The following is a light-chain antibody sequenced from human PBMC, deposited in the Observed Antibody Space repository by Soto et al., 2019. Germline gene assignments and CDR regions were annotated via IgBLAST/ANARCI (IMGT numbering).Light chain of an antibody. CDR3: SSYTSSSTFYV. V-gene: IGLV2-14*01. Sequence: QSVLTQPASVSGSPGQSITISYTGTSSDVGGYNYVSWYQQHSGKAPKLMIYDVSNRPSGVSNRFSGSKSGNTASLTISGLRAEDEADYYCSSYTSSSTFYVFGTGTKVTVL. J-gene: IGLJ1*01. CDR2: DVS. CDR1: SSDVGGYNY.